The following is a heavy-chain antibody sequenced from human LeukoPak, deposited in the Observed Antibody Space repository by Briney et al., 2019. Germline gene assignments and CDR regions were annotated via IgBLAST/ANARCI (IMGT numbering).Heavy chain of an antibody. CDR2: ISGYNCQT. V-gene: IGHV1-18*01. CDR1: GYTFSNHG. J-gene: IGHJ4*02. D-gene: IGHD3-10*01. CDR3: ARDIGVSQFDY. Sequence: ASVKVSCKASGYTFSNHGISWVRQAPGQGLEWMGWISGYNCQTEYAQKFQGRVTLTTDTSTSTAYMEVRSLTSDDTAVYYCARDIGVSQFDYWGQGTLVTVSS.